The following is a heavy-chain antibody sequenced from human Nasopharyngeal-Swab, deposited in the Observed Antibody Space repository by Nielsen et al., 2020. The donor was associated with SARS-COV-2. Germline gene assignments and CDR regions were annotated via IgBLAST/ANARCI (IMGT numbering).Heavy chain of an antibody. CDR2: IYYNGIT. D-gene: IGHD3-3*01. J-gene: IGHJ5*02. CDR1: GGSMTSNNYY. CDR3: ARAIKIFGAVVGSFDP. Sequence: SETLSLTCSVSGGSMTSNNYYWAWIRQPPEKGLEWIGNIYYNGITYYNPSLKSRVTISLDTSKSQFSLKLTSVTAADTAVYYCARAIKIFGAVVGSFDPWGQGTLVTVSS. V-gene: IGHV4-39*07.